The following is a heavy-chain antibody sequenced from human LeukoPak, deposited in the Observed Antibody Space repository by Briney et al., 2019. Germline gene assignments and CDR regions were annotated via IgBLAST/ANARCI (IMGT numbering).Heavy chain of an antibody. CDR3: ASLNFWSGFYYYYGMDV. D-gene: IGHD3-3*01. V-gene: IGHV3-30-3*01. Sequence: QPGGSLRLSCAASGFTFSSYAMHWVRQAPGKGLEWVAVISYDGSNKYYADSVKGRFTISRDNSKNTLYLQMNSLRAEDTAVYYCASLNFWSGFYYYYGMDVWGQGTTVTVSS. J-gene: IGHJ6*02. CDR1: GFTFSSYA. CDR2: ISYDGSNK.